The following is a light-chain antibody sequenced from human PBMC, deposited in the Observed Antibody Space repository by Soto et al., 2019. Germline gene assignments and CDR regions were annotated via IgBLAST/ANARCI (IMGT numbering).Light chain of an antibody. Sequence: DIQMTQSPSTLSASVGDRVTITCRASQSISSWLAWYQQKPGKAPKLLIYDASSLESGVPSRFSGSGSGTEFTLTISSLQPDDFETYYCQQYNSYSPRTFGQGTKLEIK. J-gene: IGKJ2*01. CDR3: QQYNSYSPRT. V-gene: IGKV1-5*01. CDR1: QSISSW. CDR2: DAS.